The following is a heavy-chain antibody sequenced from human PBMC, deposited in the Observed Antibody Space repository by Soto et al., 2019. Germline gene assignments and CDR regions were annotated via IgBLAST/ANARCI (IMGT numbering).Heavy chain of an antibody. D-gene: IGHD3-9*01. V-gene: IGHV3-7*05. Sequence: GGSLRLSCAASGFTFSSYWMSWVRQAPGKGLEWVANIKQDGSEKYYVDSVKGRFTISRDNAKNSLYLQMNSLRAEDTAVYYCARADSPAPFLAGYYFDYWGQGTLVTVSS. CDR3: ARADSPAPFLAGYYFDY. J-gene: IGHJ4*02. CDR1: GFTFSSYW. CDR2: IKQDGSEK.